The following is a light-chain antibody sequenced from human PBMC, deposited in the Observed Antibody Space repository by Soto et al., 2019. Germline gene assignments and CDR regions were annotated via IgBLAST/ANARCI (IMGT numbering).Light chain of an antibody. CDR1: QSVGSN. J-gene: IGKJ5*01. V-gene: IGKV3-15*01. CDR2: SAS. Sequence: EIVMTQSPATLSVSPGERATLSCRASQSVGSNVIWYQQKPGQAPRLLMFSASTRATGIPARFSGSGSGIDFTLTISRLEPEDFAVYYCQQCKNWFSITFGQGTRLEI. CDR3: QQCKNWFSIT.